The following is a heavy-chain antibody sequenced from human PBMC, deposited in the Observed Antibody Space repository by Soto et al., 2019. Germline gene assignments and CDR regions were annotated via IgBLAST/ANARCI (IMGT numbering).Heavy chain of an antibody. CDR1: VGTFSTYS. CDR3: ASTSGNNYGVGTNYYFDY. CDR2: IIPIFGTA. D-gene: IGHD1-26*01. J-gene: IGHJ4*02. V-gene: IGHV1-69*06. Sequence: QVQLVQSGAEVKKPGSSVKVSCKTSVGTFSTYSIVWVRQAPGEGLEWMGGIIPIFGTANYAQKFQDRVTITADKSTNTAFMELSSLKYEDTAMYYCASTSGNNYGVGTNYYFDYWGQGTLVTVAS.